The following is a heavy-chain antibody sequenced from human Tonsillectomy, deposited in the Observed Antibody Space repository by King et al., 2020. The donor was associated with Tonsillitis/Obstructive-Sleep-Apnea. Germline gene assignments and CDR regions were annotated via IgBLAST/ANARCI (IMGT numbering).Heavy chain of an antibody. D-gene: IGHD1-26*01. CDR3: ARVGVGAT. CDR2: IWHDGSNK. Sequence: QLVQSGGGVVQPGRSLRLSCAASGCTFSRYGMHWVRQAPGKGLEWVACIWHDGSNKYYADSVKGRFTISRDSSKNTLYLQMNSLTAEDMAVYYCARVGVGATWGQGTLVTVSS. V-gene: IGHV3-33*01. J-gene: IGHJ4*02. CDR1: GCTFSRYG.